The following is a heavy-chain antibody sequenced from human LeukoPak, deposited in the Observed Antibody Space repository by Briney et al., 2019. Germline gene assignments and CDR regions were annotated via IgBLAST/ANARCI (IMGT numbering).Heavy chain of an antibody. D-gene: IGHD2-21*01. CDR1: GGATSSGGYY. J-gene: IGHJ4*02. CDR3: ARGRASVVADY. Sequence: SETLSLTCTVSGGATSSGGYYWSWIRQHPGKGLEWIGYIYYSGRTYYNPSPKSRVAISLETSKNQFSLKLSSVTAADTAVYYCARGRASVVADYWGQGTLVTVSS. V-gene: IGHV4-31*03. CDR2: IYYSGRT.